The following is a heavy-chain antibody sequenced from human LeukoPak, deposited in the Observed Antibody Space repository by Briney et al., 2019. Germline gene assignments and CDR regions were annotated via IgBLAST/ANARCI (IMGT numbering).Heavy chain of an antibody. V-gene: IGHV3-53*01. CDR1: GFTVSRNY. CDR3: TRESYD. CDR2: IYSGGST. J-gene: IGHJ1*01. Sequence: GGSLRLSCAASGFTVSRNYMSWVRQAPGKGLEWVSLIYSGGSTYYADSVKGRFTISRDNSKNTVYPQMNSLRAEDTAVYYCTRESYDWGQGTLVTVSS. D-gene: IGHD1-26*01.